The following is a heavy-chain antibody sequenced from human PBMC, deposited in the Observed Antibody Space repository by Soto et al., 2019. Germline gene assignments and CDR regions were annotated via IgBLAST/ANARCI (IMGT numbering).Heavy chain of an antibody. Sequence: QVQLVQSGAEVKKPGASVKVSCKASGYTFTSYYVHWVRQAPGQGLEWMGIINPSGGSTRYAQKFQGRVTMTRATSTTTVYMYLSRLRSEDTAVYYCALDNCSGGSCPKTSDWFDPWGQGTLVTVSS. CDR1: GYTFTSYY. D-gene: IGHD2-15*01. CDR3: ALDNCSGGSCPKTSDWFDP. J-gene: IGHJ5*02. CDR2: INPSGGST. V-gene: IGHV1-46*01.